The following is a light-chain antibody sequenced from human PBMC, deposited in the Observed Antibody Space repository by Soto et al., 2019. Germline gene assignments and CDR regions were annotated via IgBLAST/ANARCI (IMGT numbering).Light chain of an antibody. V-gene: IGKV1-5*03. CDR2: KAS. J-gene: IGKJ1*01. Sequence: DIQMTQSPSTLSGSVGDRVTITCRASQTISSWLAWYQQKPGKAPKLLIYKASSLESGVPSRFSGSGSGTDFTLTISSLQPEDFATYYCQQSYYTPRTFGQGTKVDIK. CDR3: QQSYYTPRT. CDR1: QTISSW.